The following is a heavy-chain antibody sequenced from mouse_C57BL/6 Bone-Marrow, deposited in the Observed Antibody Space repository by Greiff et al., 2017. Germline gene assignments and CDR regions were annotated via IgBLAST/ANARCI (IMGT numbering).Heavy chain of an antibody. CDR1: GFTFSSYG. CDR3: ARHNYSKEWFAD. Sequence: EVQGVESGGDLVKPGGSLKLSCAASGFTFSSYGMSWVRQTPDKRLEWVATISSGGSYTYYPDSVKGRFTISRDNAKNTLYLQMSSLKSEDTAMYYCARHNYSKEWFADWGQGTLVTGSA. D-gene: IGHD2-5*01. J-gene: IGHJ3*01. V-gene: IGHV5-6*01. CDR2: ISSGGSYT.